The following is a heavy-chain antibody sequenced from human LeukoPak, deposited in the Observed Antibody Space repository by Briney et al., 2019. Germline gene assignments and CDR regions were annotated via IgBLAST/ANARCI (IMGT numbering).Heavy chain of an antibody. J-gene: IGHJ4*02. D-gene: IGHD2-15*01. V-gene: IGHV3-30*04. Sequence: PGGSPRLSCAASGFTFSSYAMHWVRQAPGKGLEWVAVISYDGSNKYYADSVKGRFTISRDNSKNTLYLQMNSLRAEDTAVYYCARDAVAARDPVGYFDYWGQGTLVTVSS. CDR3: ARDAVAARDPVGYFDY. CDR1: GFTFSSYA. CDR2: ISYDGSNK.